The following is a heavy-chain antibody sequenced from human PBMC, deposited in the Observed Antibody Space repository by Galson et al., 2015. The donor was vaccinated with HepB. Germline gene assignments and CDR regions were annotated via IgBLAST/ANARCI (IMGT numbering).Heavy chain of an antibody. Sequence: SLRLSCAASGFMFTRYAISWVRQAPGKGLEWVSSIGGGGGGAYYADSVKGRLTISRDNSKNTVYLQMNSLRTDDTAVYYCAKVAILGVTPHYFDYWGNGTLVTVSS. V-gene: IGHV3-23*01. CDR3: AKVAILGVTPHYFDY. J-gene: IGHJ4*01. D-gene: IGHD2-21*02. CDR1: GFMFTRYA. CDR2: IGGGGGGA.